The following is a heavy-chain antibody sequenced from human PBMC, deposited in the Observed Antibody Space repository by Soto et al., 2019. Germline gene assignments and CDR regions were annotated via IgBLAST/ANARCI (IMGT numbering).Heavy chain of an antibody. CDR1: GYTFTSYA. J-gene: IGHJ4*02. Sequence: QVQLVQSGAEVKKPGASVKVSCKASGYTFTSYAMHWVRQAPGQRLEWMGWINAGNGNTKYSQKFHGRVTITSDTSASTAYMELSSLRSEDTAVYYCARSIVVVTALDYWGQGTLVTVSS. D-gene: IGHD2-21*02. CDR2: INAGNGNT. V-gene: IGHV1-3*01. CDR3: ARSIVVVTALDY.